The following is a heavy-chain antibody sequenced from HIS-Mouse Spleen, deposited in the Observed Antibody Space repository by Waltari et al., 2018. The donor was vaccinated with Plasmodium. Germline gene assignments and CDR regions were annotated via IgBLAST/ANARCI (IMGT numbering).Heavy chain of an antibody. CDR2: IYYIGRT. D-gene: IGHD3-22*01. J-gene: IGHJ5*02. V-gene: IGHV4-39*07. Sequence: QLPLQESGPGLVKPSETLSLTCTVSGGSISSSSYYCGWIRQPPGKRMEWFGSIYYIGRTSYSPALKSRGIISVETSKNQFSLKVSSVTAADTAVYYCARVPYYYESSGYGRGWFDPWGQGTLVTVSS. CDR3: ARVPYYYESSGYGRGWFDP. CDR1: GGSISSSSYY.